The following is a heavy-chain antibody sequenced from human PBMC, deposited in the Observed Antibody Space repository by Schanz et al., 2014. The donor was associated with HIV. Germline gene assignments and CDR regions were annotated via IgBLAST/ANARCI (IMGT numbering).Heavy chain of an antibody. CDR1: GFTFSKYS. D-gene: IGHD3-9*01. Sequence: EVQLLESGGGLVQPGGSLTLSCVASGFTFSKYSMNWVRQAPGKGLEWVSYISSGSTTIHYADSVMGRFTISRDNAKNSMYLVMNSLRDEDTAVYYCARDNEERDIWTGNYYYYGMDVWGQGTTVTVAS. CDR3: ARDNEERDIWTGNYYYYGMDV. CDR2: ISSGSTTI. V-gene: IGHV3-48*02. J-gene: IGHJ6*02.